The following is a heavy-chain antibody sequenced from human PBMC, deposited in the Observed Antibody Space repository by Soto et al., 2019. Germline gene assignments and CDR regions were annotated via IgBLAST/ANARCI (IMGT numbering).Heavy chain of an antibody. D-gene: IGHD4-17*01. J-gene: IGHJ4*02. CDR2: IWYAGSNK. Sequence: QVQLVESGGGVVQPGRSLRLACAASGFTFSTYGMHWVRQAPGKGLEWVAVIWYAGSNKYYADSVKGRFTISRDNSKNTLYLQMNSLRAEDTAVYYCARGTVHFDYWGQGTLVTVSS. V-gene: IGHV3-33*01. CDR3: ARGTVHFDY. CDR1: GFTFSTYG.